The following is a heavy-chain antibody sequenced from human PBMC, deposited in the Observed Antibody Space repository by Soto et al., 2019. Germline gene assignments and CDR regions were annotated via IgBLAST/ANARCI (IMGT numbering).Heavy chain of an antibody. D-gene: IGHD3-22*01. J-gene: IGHJ3*02. CDR3: ARKVSGYYDRGAFDI. Sequence: QVQLVQSGAEVKKPGASVKVSCKASGYTFTSYDINWVRQATGQGLEWMGWMNPNSGNTGYAQKFQGRVTMTRNTSISTAYMELSSMRSEATAVYYWARKVSGYYDRGAFDIWGQGTMVTVSS. V-gene: IGHV1-8*01. CDR1: GYTFTSYD. CDR2: MNPNSGNT.